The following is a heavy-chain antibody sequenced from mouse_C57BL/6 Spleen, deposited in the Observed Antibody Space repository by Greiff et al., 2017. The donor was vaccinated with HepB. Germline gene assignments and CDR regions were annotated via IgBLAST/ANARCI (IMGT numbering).Heavy chain of an antibody. Sequence: QVQLQQSGAELVRPGASVKLSCKASGYTFTDYYINWVKQRPGQGLEWIARIYPGSGNTYYNEKFKGKATLTAEKSSSTAYMQLSSLTSEDSAVYFCARGPVVGDYWGQGTTLTVSS. CDR1: GYTFTDYY. V-gene: IGHV1-76*01. J-gene: IGHJ2*01. D-gene: IGHD1-1*01. CDR3: ARGPVVGDY. CDR2: IYPGSGNT.